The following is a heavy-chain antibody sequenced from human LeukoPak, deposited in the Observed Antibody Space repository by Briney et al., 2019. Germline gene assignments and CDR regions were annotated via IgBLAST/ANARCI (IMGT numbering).Heavy chain of an antibody. CDR1: GLTLSNYW. V-gene: IGHV3-7*01. CDR3: ARGPPYSSSSYWRHYYFDY. Sequence: PGGSLRLSCAASGLTLSNYWMSWVRQAPGTGLEWVANIKQDGSEKYYVDSVKGRFTISRDNAKNSLYLQMNSLRAEDTAVYYCARGPPYSSSSYWRHYYFDYWGQGTLVTVSS. J-gene: IGHJ4*02. D-gene: IGHD6-6*01. CDR2: IKQDGSEK.